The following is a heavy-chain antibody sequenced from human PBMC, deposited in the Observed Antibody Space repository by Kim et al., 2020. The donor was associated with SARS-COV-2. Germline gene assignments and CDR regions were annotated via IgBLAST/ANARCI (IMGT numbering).Heavy chain of an antibody. CDR1: GGSVSGYY. V-gene: IGHV4-34*01. J-gene: IGHJ3*02. CDR2: INHTGST. D-gene: IGHD5-12*01. Sequence: SETQSLTCDVYGGSVSGYYWSWIRQPPGKGLEWIGEINHTGSTTYNASLKRRVTMSVDTSKNQLSLKLSSVTAADTAVYYCARGRGGYDPHAFDIWGQGTMVTVSS. CDR3: ARGRGGYDPHAFDI.